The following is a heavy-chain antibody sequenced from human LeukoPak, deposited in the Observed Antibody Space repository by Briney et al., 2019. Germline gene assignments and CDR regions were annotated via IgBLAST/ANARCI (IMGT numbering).Heavy chain of an antibody. V-gene: IGHV3-73*01. Sequence: GGSLRLSWAASGFTFSGSAIHWGRQSAGKVLEWGGQIDKKDKGSATATAYATSVKGRFTMPRDHSPQTAYLQMNRLKTEHTALSYRTSDSGTSNCFDPSGQGTLVTVSS. D-gene: IGHD1-26*01. CDR3: TSDSGTSNCFDP. CDR2: IDKKDKGSATAT. J-gene: IGHJ5*02. CDR1: GFTFSGSA.